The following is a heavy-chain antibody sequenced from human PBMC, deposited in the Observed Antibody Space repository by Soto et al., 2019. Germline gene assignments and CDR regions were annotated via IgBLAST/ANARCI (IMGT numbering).Heavy chain of an antibody. CDR1: GFTVSSNY. J-gene: IGHJ5*02. CDR2: IYSGGST. Sequence: XGSLRLSVAASGFTVSSNYMSWVRQAPGKGLDWVSVIYSGGSTYYADSVKGRFTISRDNSKNTLYLQMNSLRAEDTAVYYCARLNLACGGDCYSGWFDTWGQGTLVTVSS. CDR3: ARLNLACGGDCYSGWFDT. D-gene: IGHD2-21*02. V-gene: IGHV3-53*01.